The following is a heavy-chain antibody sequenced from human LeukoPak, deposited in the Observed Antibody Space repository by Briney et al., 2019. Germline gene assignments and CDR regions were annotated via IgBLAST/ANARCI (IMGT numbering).Heavy chain of an antibody. CDR3: ARGTSGDEPTFDY. CDR2: IYHSGST. CDR1: GGSISSSNW. J-gene: IGHJ4*02. Sequence: SETLSLTCAVSGGSISSSNWWSWARQPPGKGLEWIGEIYHSGSTNYNPSLKSRVTISVDTSKNQFSLKLSSVTAADTAVYYCARGTSGDEPTFDYWGQGTLVTVSS. D-gene: IGHD2-21*01. V-gene: IGHV4-4*02.